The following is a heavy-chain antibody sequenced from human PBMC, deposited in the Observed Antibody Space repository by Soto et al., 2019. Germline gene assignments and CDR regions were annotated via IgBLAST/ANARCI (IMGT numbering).Heavy chain of an antibody. V-gene: IGHV1-69*13. Sequence: SVKVSCKDSGGTFSSYAISWVRQAPGQGLEWMGGIIPIFGTANYAQKFQGRVTITADESTSTAYMELSSLRSEDTAVYYCARVPFYGSDVWGQGTTVTVSS. J-gene: IGHJ6*02. CDR1: GGTFSSYA. CDR2: IIPIFGTA. CDR3: ARVPFYGSDV. D-gene: IGHD3-10*01.